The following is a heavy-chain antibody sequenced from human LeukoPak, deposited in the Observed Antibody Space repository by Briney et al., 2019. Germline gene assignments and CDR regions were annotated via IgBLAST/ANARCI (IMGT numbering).Heavy chain of an antibody. D-gene: IGHD4-4*01. CDR3: AREVGGYSNYGHFDY. CDR2: ISSSGSTI. J-gene: IGHJ4*02. Sequence: PGGPLRLSCAASGFTFSDYYMSWIRQAPGKGLEWVSYISSSGSTIYYADSVKGRFTISRDNAKNSLYLQMSSLRAEDTAVYYCAREVGGYSNYGHFDYWGQGTLVTVSS. CDR1: GFTFSDYY. V-gene: IGHV3-11*01.